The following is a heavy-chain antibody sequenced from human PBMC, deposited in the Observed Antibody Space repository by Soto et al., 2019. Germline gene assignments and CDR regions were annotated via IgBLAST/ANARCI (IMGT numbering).Heavy chain of an antibody. CDR2: INPNSGGT. D-gene: IGHD2-15*01. CDR1: GYTFTGYY. J-gene: IGHJ4*02. CDR3: ARGYSSGGSCYSVDY. V-gene: IGHV1-2*02. Sequence: QVQLVQSGAEVKKPGASVKVSCKASGYTFTGYYMHWVRQAPGQGLEWMGWINPNSGGTNYAQKFQGRVTMTRDTSISTAYMELSRLRSDDTAVYYCARGYSSGGSCYSVDYWGQGTLVTVSS.